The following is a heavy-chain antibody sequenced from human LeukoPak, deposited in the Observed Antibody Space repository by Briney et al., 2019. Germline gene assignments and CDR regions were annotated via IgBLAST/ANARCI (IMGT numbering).Heavy chain of an antibody. CDR1: GGSFSGNY. D-gene: IGHD6-19*01. CDR2: INHSGST. CDR3: ARASSGWYAYYYYGMDV. J-gene: IGHJ6*02. Sequence: SETLSLTCAVYGGSFSGNYWSWIRQPPGKGLEWIGEINHSGSTNYNPSLKSRVTISVDTSKNQFSLKLSSVTAADTAVYYCARASSGWYAYYYYGMDVWGQGTTVTVSS. V-gene: IGHV4-34*01.